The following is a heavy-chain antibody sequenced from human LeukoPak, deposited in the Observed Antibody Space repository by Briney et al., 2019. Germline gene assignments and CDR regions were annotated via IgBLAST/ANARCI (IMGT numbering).Heavy chain of an antibody. CDR1: GGTFSSYA. V-gene: IGHV1-69*04. Sequence: GASVKVSCKASGGTFSSYAISWVRQAPGQGLEWMGRIIPILGIANYAQKFQGRVTITADKSTSTAYMELSSLRSEDTAVYYCARTSDKDSSGYYYSYLGYCGQGTLVTVSS. J-gene: IGHJ4*02. CDR2: IIPILGIA. D-gene: IGHD3-22*01. CDR3: ARTSDKDSSGYYYSYLGY.